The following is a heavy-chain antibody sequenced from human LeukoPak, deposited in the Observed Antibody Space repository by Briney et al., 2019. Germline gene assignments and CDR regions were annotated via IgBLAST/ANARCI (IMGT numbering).Heavy chain of an antibody. Sequence: GASVKVSCKVSGYTLTELSMHWVRQAPGKGLEWMGGFDPEDGETIYAQKFQGRVTMTTDTSTSTAYMELRSLRSDDTAVYYCARDRPVIEMATVDFDYWGQGTLVTVSS. CDR3: ARDRPVIEMATVDFDY. CDR1: GYTLTELS. D-gene: IGHD5-24*01. V-gene: IGHV1-24*01. J-gene: IGHJ4*02. CDR2: FDPEDGET.